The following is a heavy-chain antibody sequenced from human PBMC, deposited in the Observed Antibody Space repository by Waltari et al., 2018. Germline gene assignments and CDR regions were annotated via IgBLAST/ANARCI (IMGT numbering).Heavy chain of an antibody. J-gene: IGHJ4*02. CDR1: GGAITTTNYY. CDR2: IYYNGNT. D-gene: IGHD3-9*01. V-gene: IGHV4-39*01. Sequence: QLQVQESGPGLVKPSETLSLTCTVSGGAITTTNYYWGWIRQPPGKGLEGIGSIYYNGNTYYNPSRKSRVTISADTSKNQFSLNLNSVTAADTAVYYCASLLTGDWGQGVLVTVSS. CDR3: ASLLTGD.